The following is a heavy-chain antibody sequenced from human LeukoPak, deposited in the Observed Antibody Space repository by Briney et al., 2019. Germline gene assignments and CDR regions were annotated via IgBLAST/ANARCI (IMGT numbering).Heavy chain of an antibody. CDR1: GFTFTRHA. CDR3: AKDGQTGEWELEH. J-gene: IGHJ1*01. Sequence: PGGSLRLSCAASGFTFTRHAMTWVRQAPGKGLDYVSTITGSGSSTYYANSVEGRFTVSRDNSKNTVYLQMNSLRVDDTAIYYCAKDGQTGEWELEHWGQGTLVTVSS. CDR2: ITGSGSST. V-gene: IGHV3-23*01. D-gene: IGHD7-27*01.